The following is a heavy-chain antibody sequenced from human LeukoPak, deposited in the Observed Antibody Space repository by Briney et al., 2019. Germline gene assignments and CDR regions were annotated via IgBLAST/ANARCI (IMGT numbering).Heavy chain of an antibody. Sequence: SETLSLTCTVSGGSISSYYWSWIRQPAGKGLEWIGRIYTSGSTNYNPSLKSRVTMSVDTSKNQFSLKLSSVTAADTAVYYCAREVSPSGSYREGNFDYWGQGTLVTVSS. V-gene: IGHV4-4*07. J-gene: IGHJ4*02. CDR3: AREVSPSGSYREGNFDY. D-gene: IGHD1-26*01. CDR2: IYTSGST. CDR1: GGSISSYY.